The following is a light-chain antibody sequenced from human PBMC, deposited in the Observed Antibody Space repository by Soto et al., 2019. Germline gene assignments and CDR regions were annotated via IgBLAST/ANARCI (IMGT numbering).Light chain of an antibody. CDR1: SGYSTYK. CDR3: GADHGSGINFVEV. J-gene: IGLJ2*01. CDR2: VGTGGIVG. Sequence: QAVVTQPPSASASLGASVTLTCTLSSGYSTYKVDWYQRRPGKGPRFVMRVGTGGIVGSKGDGIPDRFSVLGSGLNRYLTIKNIQEEGESDYHCGADHGSGINFVEVLGGGTKVTVL. V-gene: IGLV9-49*01.